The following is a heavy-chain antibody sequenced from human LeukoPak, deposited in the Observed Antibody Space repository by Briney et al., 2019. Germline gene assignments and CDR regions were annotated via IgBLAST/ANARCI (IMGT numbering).Heavy chain of an antibody. J-gene: IGHJ4*02. CDR1: GDSISRGTHS. Sequence: SQTLSLTCAVSGDSISRGTHSWSWIRQPPGKGLEWLGYIYFSGSTYYNPSLKSRLRMSVDTSKNHFSLHLDSMTGADTAVYYCARHLLRTSTSFDYWDQGNLVTVSS. V-gene: IGHV4-30-4*07. CDR2: IYFSGST. D-gene: IGHD1-14*01. CDR3: ARHLLRTSTSFDY.